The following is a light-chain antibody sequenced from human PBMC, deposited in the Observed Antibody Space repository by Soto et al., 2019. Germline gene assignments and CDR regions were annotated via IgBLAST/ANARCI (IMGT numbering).Light chain of an antibody. CDR1: SSDVGTYDY. Sequence: QSALTQPASVSGSPGQSITISCTGTSSDVGTYDYVSWHQQHPGKAPKLIIYDVNNRPSGVSSRFSGSKSGNTASLTISGLQAEDEADYYCCSFSTSGTRVFGTGTKVTVL. CDR2: DVN. CDR3: CSFSTSGTRV. J-gene: IGLJ1*01. V-gene: IGLV2-14*01.